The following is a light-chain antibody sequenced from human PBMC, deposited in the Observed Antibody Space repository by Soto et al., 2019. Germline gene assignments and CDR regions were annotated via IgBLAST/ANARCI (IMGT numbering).Light chain of an antibody. J-gene: IGKJ5*01. V-gene: IGKV3-11*01. Sequence: EIVLTQSPVTLSVSQGERATLSCRASQSVSNNLAWYQQKPGQAPRLLIYDASNRATGIPARFSGGGSGTDFTLTIDNLEPEDFAVYYCQHRSIWPVSFGQGTRLEIK. CDR2: DAS. CDR3: QHRSIWPVS. CDR1: QSVSNN.